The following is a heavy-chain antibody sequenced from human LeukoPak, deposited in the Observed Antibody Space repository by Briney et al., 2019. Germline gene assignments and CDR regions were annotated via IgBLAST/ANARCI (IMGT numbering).Heavy chain of an antibody. V-gene: IGHV4-39*07. CDR3: VRVDNGGNYFDY. CDR2: IYHSGST. CDR1: GGSVSSSSYY. D-gene: IGHD4-23*01. Sequence: PSETLSLTCTVSGGSVSSSSYYWGWIRQPPGKGLEWIGSIYHSGSTYYNPSLKIRVTISVDTSKNQFSLKLSSVTAADTAVYYCVRVDNGGNYFDYWGQGTLVTVSS. J-gene: IGHJ4*02.